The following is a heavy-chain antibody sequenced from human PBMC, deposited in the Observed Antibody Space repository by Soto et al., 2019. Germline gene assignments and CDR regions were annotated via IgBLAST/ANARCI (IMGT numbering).Heavy chain of an antibody. D-gene: IGHD3-10*01. CDR2: ISGSVVST. CDR1: GFTFAGYG. CDR3: AKVRGYSSGSSQLSMDV. Sequence: GGSLRLSCAASGFTFAGYGMSWVRQAPGKGLEWVAAISGSVVSTHYADPVKGRFTISRDNSKNTLHLQMNSLRAEDTAVYYCAKVRGYSSGSSQLSMDVWGPRSTVTVSS. J-gene: IGHJ6*02. V-gene: IGHV3-23*01.